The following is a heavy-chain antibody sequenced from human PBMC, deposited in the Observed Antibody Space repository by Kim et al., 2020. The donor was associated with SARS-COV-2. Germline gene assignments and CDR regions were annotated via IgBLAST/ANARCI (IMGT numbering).Heavy chain of an antibody. CDR3: ARDRNPGYMDS. Sequence: TGYADSVKGRFTFSRDNAKNMLYLQMNSLRSEDTSVYYCARDRNPGYMDSWGQRILVTVSS. CDR2: T. D-gene: IGHD2-2*02. V-gene: IGHV3-74*01. J-gene: IGHJ5*01.